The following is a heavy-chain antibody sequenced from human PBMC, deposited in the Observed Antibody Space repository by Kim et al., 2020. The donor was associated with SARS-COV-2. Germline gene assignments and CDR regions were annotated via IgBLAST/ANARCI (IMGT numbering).Heavy chain of an antibody. Sequence: SETLSLTCGVSGDSISHSNLWSWVRQPPGKGLEWIGEIYHSGSTNYNPSLKSRVAISVDKSTNQLSLRLSSVTAADTAVYYCARVGPYYSYGMDVWGQGTTVTVSS. J-gene: IGHJ6*02. CDR1: GDSISHSNL. CDR2: IYHSGST. CDR3: ARVGPYYSYGMDV. V-gene: IGHV4-4*02.